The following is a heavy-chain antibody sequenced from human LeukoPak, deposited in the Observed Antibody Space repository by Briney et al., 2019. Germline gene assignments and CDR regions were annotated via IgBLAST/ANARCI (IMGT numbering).Heavy chain of an antibody. CDR1: GFTFSSYT. Sequence: GGSLRLSCAASGFTFSSYTMNWVRQAPGKGLEWVSYISSSSTNIYYADSVKGRFTISRDNSKDTVFLQLNSLRVEDTALYYCTKGTIELGVWGQGTTVTVSS. D-gene: IGHD4/OR15-4a*01. J-gene: IGHJ6*02. CDR3: TKGTIELGV. V-gene: IGHV3-48*01. CDR2: ISSSSTNI.